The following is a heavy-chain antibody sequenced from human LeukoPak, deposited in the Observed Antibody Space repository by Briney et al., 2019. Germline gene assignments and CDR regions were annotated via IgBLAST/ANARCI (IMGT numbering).Heavy chain of an antibody. V-gene: IGHV4-39*07. CDR2: IYYSGST. J-gene: IGHJ5*02. D-gene: IGHD3-22*01. Sequence: SETLSLTCTVSGGSISSSSYYWGRIRQPPGKGLEWIGSIYYSGSTYYNPSLKSRVTISVDTSKNQFSLKLSSVTAADTAVYYCAIFLGGYSKNWFDPWGQGTLVTVSS. CDR1: GGSISSSSYY. CDR3: AIFLGGYSKNWFDP.